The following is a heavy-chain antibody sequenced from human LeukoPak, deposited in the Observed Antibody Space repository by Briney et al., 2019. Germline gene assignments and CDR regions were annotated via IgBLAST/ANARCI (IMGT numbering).Heavy chain of an antibody. Sequence: GGSLRLSCAASGFTFSTYGMHWVRQAPGKGLEWVAFIRYDAIIKYYADSVKGRFTISRDNPKNTLYLQMTNLRDEDTALYFCAKGQGFSSTWYADHWGQGTLVTVSS. CDR1: GFTFSTYG. D-gene: IGHD6-13*01. V-gene: IGHV3-30*02. CDR2: IRYDAIIK. J-gene: IGHJ5*02. CDR3: AKGQGFSSTWYADH.